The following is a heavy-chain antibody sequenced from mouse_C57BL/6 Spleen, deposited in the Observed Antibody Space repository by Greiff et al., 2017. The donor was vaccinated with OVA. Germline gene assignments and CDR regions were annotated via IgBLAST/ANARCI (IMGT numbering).Heavy chain of an antibody. D-gene: IGHD1-1*01. CDR2: IDPSDSYT. J-gene: IGHJ2*01. CDR1: GYTFTSYW. Sequence: QVQLQQPGAELVKPGASVKLSCKASGYTFTSYWMQWVKQRPGQGLEWIGEIDPSDSYTNYNQKFKGKATLTVDTSSSTAYMQLSSLTSEDSAVYYCARSRYYGSRGGYYFDYWGLGTTLTVSS. V-gene: IGHV1-50*01. CDR3: ARSRYYGSRGGYYFDY.